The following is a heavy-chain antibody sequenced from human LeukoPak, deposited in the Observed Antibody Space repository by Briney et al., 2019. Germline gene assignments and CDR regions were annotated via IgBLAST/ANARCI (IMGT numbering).Heavy chain of an antibody. V-gene: IGHV4-59*01. D-gene: IGHD3-22*01. CDR2: IYYSGST. CDR3: ARMLPDDSSGYYYYYYYMDV. CDR1: GGSISSYY. J-gene: IGHJ6*03. Sequence: SETLSLTCTVSGGSISSYYWSWIRQPPGKGLEWIGYIYYSGSTNYNPSLKSRVTISVDTSKNQFSLKLSSVTAADTAVYYCARMLPDDSSGYYYYYYYMDVWGKGTTVTVSS.